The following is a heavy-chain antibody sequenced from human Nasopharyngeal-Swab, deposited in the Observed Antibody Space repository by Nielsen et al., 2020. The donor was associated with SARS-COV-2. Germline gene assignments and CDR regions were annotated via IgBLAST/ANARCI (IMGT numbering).Heavy chain of an antibody. CDR3: VRSSSWYYFDY. CDR1: GDSIAYSTFY. V-gene: IGHV4-39*01. CDR2: IYYNGNT. Sequence: SETLSLTCTVSGDSIAYSTFYWGWIRQPPGKGLEWIGNIYYNGNTYPNPSLKSRLTISVDKSKNQFSLQLSSETAADTAVYYCVRSSSWYYFDYWAQGTQVTVSS. D-gene: IGHD6-13*01. J-gene: IGHJ4*02.